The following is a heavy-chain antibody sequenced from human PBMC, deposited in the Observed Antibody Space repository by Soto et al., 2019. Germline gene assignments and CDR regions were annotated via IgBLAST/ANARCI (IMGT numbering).Heavy chain of an antibody. V-gene: IGHV3-33*01. D-gene: IGHD6-19*01. CDR1: GFIFSDYG. CDR3: AREGGVAGSQDF. Sequence: GGSLRLSCAASGFIFSDYGIHWVRQAPGKGLEWVALIWYDGSKKYYADSVKGRFTVSRDNINSTLYLEMNSLRVEDSAVYYCAREGGVAGSQDFWGQRTLVTVSS. J-gene: IGHJ4*02. CDR2: IWYDGSKK.